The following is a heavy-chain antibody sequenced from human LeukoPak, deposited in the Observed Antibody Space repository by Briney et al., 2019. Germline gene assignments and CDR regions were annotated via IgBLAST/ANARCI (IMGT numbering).Heavy chain of an antibody. CDR2: ISSSSSTI. CDR1: GFTFSSYG. V-gene: IGHV3-48*01. CDR3: ARARGLRYFDWLLVGESDRFWFDP. J-gene: IGHJ5*02. Sequence: GGSLRLSCAASGFTFSSYGMTWVRQAPGKGLEWVSYISSSSSTIYYADSVKGRFTISRDNAKNSLYLQLNSLRAEDTAVYYCARARGLRYFDWLLVGESDRFWFDPWGQGTLVTVSS. D-gene: IGHD3-9*01.